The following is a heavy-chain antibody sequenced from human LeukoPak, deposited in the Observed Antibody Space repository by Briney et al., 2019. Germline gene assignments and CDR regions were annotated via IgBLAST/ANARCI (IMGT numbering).Heavy chain of an antibody. V-gene: IGHV4-59*01. D-gene: IGHD3-16*01. CDR2: IYYSGST. CDR3: ARETSQKGAHYMDV. CDR1: GGSISSYY. J-gene: IGHJ6*03. Sequence: PSETLSLTCTVSGGSISSYYWSWIRQPPGKGLEWIGNIYYSGSTSYSPSLRSRVTISVDTSKNQFSLKLSSVTAADTAVYYCARETSQKGAHYMDVWGKGTTVTVSS.